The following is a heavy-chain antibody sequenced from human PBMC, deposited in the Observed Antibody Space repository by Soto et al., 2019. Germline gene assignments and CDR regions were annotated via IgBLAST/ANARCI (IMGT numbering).Heavy chain of an antibody. Sequence: QVQLVQSGAEVKKPGASVKVSCKAAGYTFTGYYMHWVRQAPGQGLEWMGWINPNSGGTNYAQKFQGWVTMTRDTSISPAYMEVSRLRSDDTAVYYCAGSVIAGAGLFDYWGQGTLVTVSS. J-gene: IGHJ4*02. D-gene: IGHD6-13*01. CDR1: GYTFTGYY. V-gene: IGHV1-2*04. CDR3: AGSVIAGAGLFDY. CDR2: INPNSGGT.